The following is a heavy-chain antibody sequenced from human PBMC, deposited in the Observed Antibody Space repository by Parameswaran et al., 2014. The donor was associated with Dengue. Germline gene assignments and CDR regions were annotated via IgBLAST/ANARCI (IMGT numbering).Heavy chain of an antibody. CDR2: IYYSGST. J-gene: IGHJ4*02. CDR3: ARVGSSYTFDY. V-gene: IGHV4-31*02. D-gene: IGHD6-13*01. Sequence: RWIRQPPGKGLEWIGYIYYSGSTYYNPSLKSRVTISVDTSKNQFSLRLSSVTAADTAVYYCARVGSSYTFDYWGQGTLVTVSS.